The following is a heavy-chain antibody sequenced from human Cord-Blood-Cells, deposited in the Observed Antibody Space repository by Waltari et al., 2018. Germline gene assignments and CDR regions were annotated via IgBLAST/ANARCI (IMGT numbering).Heavy chain of an antibody. CDR1: GGSFSGYY. CDR3: ARHVPDYYDSSGYYLDY. Sequence: QVQLQQWGAGLLKPSETLSLTCAVYGGSFSGYYWSWLRQPPGKGLEWIGEINHSGSTNYNPSLKSRVTISVDTSKNQFSLKLSSVTAADTAVYYCARHVPDYYDSSGYYLDYWGQGTLVTVSS. D-gene: IGHD3-22*01. CDR2: INHSGST. J-gene: IGHJ4*02. V-gene: IGHV4-34*01.